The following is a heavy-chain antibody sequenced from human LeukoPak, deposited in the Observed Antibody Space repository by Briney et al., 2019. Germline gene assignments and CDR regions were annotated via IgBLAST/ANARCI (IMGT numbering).Heavy chain of an antibody. Sequence: SQTLSLTCAVSGGSISSGGYSWSWIRQPPGKGLEWIGYIYHSGSTYYNPSLKSRVTISVDTSKNQFSLKLSSVTAADTAVYYCARDPYGSGSYYGYWGQGTLVTVSS. CDR3: ARDPYGSGSYYGY. D-gene: IGHD3-10*01. CDR1: GGSISSGGYS. V-gene: IGHV4-30-2*01. J-gene: IGHJ4*02. CDR2: IYHSGST.